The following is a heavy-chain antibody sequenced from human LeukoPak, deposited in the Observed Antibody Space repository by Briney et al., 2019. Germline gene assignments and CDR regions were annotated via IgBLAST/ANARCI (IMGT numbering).Heavy chain of an antibody. CDR1: GGSFSGYY. Sequence: PSETLSLTCAVYGGSFSGYYWSWIRQPPGKGREWIGEINHSGSTNYNPSLKSRVTISVDTSKNQFSLKLSSVTAADTAVYYCARRIAARPFDYWGQGTLVTVSS. CDR2: INHSGST. J-gene: IGHJ4*02. V-gene: IGHV4-34*01. CDR3: ARRIAARPFDY. D-gene: IGHD6-6*01.